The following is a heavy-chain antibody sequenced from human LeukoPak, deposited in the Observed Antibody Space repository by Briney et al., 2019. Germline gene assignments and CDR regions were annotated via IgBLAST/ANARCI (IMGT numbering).Heavy chain of an antibody. Sequence: SETLSLTCTVSGGSITTSSFYWGWIRQPPGKGLEWIGNIYYSGSTYYNPSLKSRVTISVDTSKNQFSLRLSSVTAADTAVYYCARDGDGSGYEFDYWGQGTLVTVSS. J-gene: IGHJ4*02. CDR3: ARDGDGSGYEFDY. CDR1: GGSITTSSFY. D-gene: IGHD3-22*01. V-gene: IGHV4-39*07. CDR2: IYYSGST.